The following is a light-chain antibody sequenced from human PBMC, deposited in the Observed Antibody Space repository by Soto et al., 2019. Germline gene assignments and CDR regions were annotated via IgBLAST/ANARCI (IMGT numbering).Light chain of an antibody. J-gene: IGLJ2*01. V-gene: IGLV2-8*01. CDR1: SSDVGGYDY. CDR3: SSYAVSDSLV. Sequence: QSVLTQPPSASGSPGQSVTIPCTGTSSDVGGYDYVSWYQQHPGKVPKLMIYEVNKRPSGVPDRFSGSKSGNTASLTVSGLQTEDEADYYCSSYAVSDSLVFGGGTKVTVL. CDR2: EVN.